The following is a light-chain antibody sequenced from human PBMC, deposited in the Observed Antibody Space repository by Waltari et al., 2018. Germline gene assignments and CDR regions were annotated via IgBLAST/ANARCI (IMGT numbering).Light chain of an antibody. Sequence: DIVMTQSPDSLAVSLGGRATINCKSSQNVLYAFNNKNFLSWYQQKPGQPPRLLIYWASTREAGVPDRFSGSGSGADFSLTISSLQTDDAAVYYCQQYHSTPYTFGPGTKLEI. CDR1: QNVLYAFNNKNF. CDR3: QQYHSTPYT. J-gene: IGKJ2*01. V-gene: IGKV4-1*01. CDR2: WAS.